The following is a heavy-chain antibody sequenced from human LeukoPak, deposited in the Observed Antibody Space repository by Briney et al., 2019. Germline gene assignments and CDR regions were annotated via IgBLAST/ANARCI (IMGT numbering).Heavy chain of an antibody. CDR1: GYTFAGYY. Sequence: ASVKVSCKASGYTFAGYYMHWVRQAPGQGLEWMGRINPNSGGTNYAQKFQGRVTMTRDTSISTAYMELSRLRSDDTAVYYCARAGDDWNDVGYFDYWGQGTLVTVSS. J-gene: IGHJ4*02. V-gene: IGHV1-2*06. D-gene: IGHD1-1*01. CDR2: INPNSGGT. CDR3: ARAGDDWNDVGYFDY.